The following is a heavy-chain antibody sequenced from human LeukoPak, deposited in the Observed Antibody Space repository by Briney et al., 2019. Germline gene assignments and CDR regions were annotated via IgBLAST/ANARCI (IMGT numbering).Heavy chain of an antibody. CDR2: ISSNGGST. J-gene: IGHJ4*02. D-gene: IGHD2-21*02. V-gene: IGHV3-64*01. CDR1: GFTFSSYA. CDR3: ARRGDLDY. Sequence: GGSLRLSCAASGFTFSSYAMHWVRQAPGKGLEYVSAISSNGGSTYYANSVKGRFTISRDNSKNTLYLQMGSLRAEDMAVYYCARRGDLDYWGQGTLVTVSS.